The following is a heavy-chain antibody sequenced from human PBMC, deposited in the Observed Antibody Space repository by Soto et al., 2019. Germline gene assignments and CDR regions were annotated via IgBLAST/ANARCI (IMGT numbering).Heavy chain of an antibody. Sequence: ASVKVSCKASGYTFTSYGISWVRQAPGQGLEWMGWISAYNGNTNYAQKLQGRVTMTTDTSTSTAYMELRSLRSDDTAVYYFARAQGGYYDENAFDIWGQGTMVTVSS. V-gene: IGHV1-18*04. CDR3: ARAQGGYYDENAFDI. CDR2: ISAYNGNT. J-gene: IGHJ3*02. D-gene: IGHD3-10*01. CDR1: GYTFTSYG.